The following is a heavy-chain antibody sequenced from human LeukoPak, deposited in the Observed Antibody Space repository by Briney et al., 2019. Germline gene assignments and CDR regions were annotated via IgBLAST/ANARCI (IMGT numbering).Heavy chain of an antibody. J-gene: IGHJ4*02. CDR1: GFTFSSYG. V-gene: IGHV3-30*02. D-gene: IGHD3-10*01. CDR2: IWYDGGNK. CDR3: ARDAPYGSGSYYDY. Sequence: PGGSLRLSCAASGFTFSSYGMHWVRQAPGKGLEWVALIWYDGGNKYYADSVKGRFTISRDNSKNTLYLQMKSLTAEDTAVYYCARDAPYGSGSYYDYWGQGTLVTVSS.